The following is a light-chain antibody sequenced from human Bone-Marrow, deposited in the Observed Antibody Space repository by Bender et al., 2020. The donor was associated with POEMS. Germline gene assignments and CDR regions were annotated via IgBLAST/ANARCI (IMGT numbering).Light chain of an antibody. CDR2: SDN. Sequence: QSVLTQPPSASGTPGQRVTISCSGSNSNIGTNAVNWYQQFPGTAPKLLIYSDNQRPSGVPDRFSAFKSGTSASLAVSGLQSEDGADYYCEAWDAGLSGGVFGGGTKLTVL. CDR3: EAWDAGLSGGV. V-gene: IGLV1-44*01. J-gene: IGLJ3*02. CDR1: NSNIGTNA.